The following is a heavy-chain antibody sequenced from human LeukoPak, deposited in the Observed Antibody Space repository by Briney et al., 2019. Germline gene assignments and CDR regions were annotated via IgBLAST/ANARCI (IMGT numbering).Heavy chain of an antibody. D-gene: IGHD2-8*01. CDR2: MNPSGRT. CDR3: ARGLKPYCTNGVCYTGDF. J-gene: IGHJ4*02. V-gene: IGHV4-34*01. CDR1: GGSLSGIY. Sequence: RSSETLSLTCGVYGGSLSGIYWNWIRQPPGKGLEWIGEMNPSGRTTYNPSLKSRVSMSLDTSKNQFSLKLSSVTAADTAVYYCARGLKPYCTNGVCYTGDFWGQGTLVTVSP.